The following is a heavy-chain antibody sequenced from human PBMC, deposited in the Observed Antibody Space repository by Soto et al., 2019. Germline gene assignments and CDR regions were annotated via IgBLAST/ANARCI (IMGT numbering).Heavy chain of an antibody. D-gene: IGHD6-6*01. Sequence: PGGSLRLSCAASGFTFSSYGMHWVRQAPGKGLEWVAVISYDGSNKYYADSVKGRFTISRDNSKNTLYLQMNSLRAEDTAVYYCAKDGGAARPRPLFFDYWGRGTLVTVSS. CDR3: AKDGGAARPRPLFFDY. J-gene: IGHJ4*02. CDR2: ISYDGSNK. V-gene: IGHV3-30*18. CDR1: GFTFSSYG.